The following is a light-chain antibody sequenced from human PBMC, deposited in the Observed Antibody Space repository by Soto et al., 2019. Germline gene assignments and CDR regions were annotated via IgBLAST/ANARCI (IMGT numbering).Light chain of an antibody. CDR2: EAS. J-gene: IGKJ2*01. V-gene: IGKV3-11*01. CDR1: QGLGDY. CDR3: QQRGT. Sequence: ELVLTQSPATLSLSPGERATLSCRTSQGLGDYLAWYQQKPGQAPRLLIYEASNRATGIPARFSGSGSGTDFTLTINSLEPEDFAVYYCQQRGTFGQGTKVEIK.